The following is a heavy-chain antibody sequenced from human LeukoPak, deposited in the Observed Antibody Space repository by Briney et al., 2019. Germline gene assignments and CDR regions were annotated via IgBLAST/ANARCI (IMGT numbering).Heavy chain of an antibody. D-gene: IGHD6-13*01. CDR3: ARIGSSSWYRAFDI. J-gene: IGHJ3*02. V-gene: IGHV1-18*01. CDR1: GYSFTSYG. Sequence: GESLKISCKGSGYSFTSYGISWVRQAPGQGLEWMGWISAYNGNTNYAQKFQGRVTMTRNTSISTAYMELSSLRSEDTAVYYCARIGSSSWYRAFDIWGQGTMVTVSS. CDR2: ISAYNGNT.